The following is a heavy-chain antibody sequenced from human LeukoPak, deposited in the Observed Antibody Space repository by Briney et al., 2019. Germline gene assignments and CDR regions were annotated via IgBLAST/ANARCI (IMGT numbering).Heavy chain of an antibody. J-gene: IGHJ4*02. D-gene: IGHD3-22*01. CDR2: ISYDGSKK. V-gene: IGHV3-30*18. Sequence: GGSLRLSCAASGFTFSSYAMHWVRQAPGKGLQWVAFISYDGSKKYYADSVKGRFTISRDNSMSTLDLQMNSLRPEDTAVYYCAKLGFDSSGSPRLVDHWGQGTLVTVSS. CDR3: AKLGFDSSGSPRLVDH. CDR1: GFTFSSYA.